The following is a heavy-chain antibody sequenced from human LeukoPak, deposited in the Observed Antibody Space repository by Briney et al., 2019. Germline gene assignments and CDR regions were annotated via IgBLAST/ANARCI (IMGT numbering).Heavy chain of an antibody. V-gene: IGHV1-8*01. CDR3: ARNPSRSDTYFDL. Sequence: ASVKVSCKASGYTFTDYEINWVRQASGQGLEWMGWTNPSSRNRAYAPKFEGRVTMTTDTSTSTAYMELRSLTSEDTAVYYCARNPSRSDTYFDLWGQGTLGTVSS. CDR1: GYTFTDYE. J-gene: IGHJ4*02. CDR2: TNPSSRNR. D-gene: IGHD5-18*01.